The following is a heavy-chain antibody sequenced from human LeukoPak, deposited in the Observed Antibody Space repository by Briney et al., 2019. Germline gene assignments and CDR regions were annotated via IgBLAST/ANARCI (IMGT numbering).Heavy chain of an antibody. V-gene: IGHV1-18*04. CDR3: ARDSYYYDISARFDP. Sequence: GASVKVSCKASGYTFTSYGISWVRQAPGQGLEWMGWISAYNGNTNYAQKLQGRVTMTTDTSTSTAYMELRSLRSDDTAVYYCARDSYYYDISARFDPWGQGTLVTVSS. D-gene: IGHD3-22*01. J-gene: IGHJ5*02. CDR2: ISAYNGNT. CDR1: GYTFTSYG.